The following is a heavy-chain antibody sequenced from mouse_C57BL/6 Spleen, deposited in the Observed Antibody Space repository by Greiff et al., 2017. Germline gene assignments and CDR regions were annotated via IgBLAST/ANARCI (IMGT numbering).Heavy chain of an antibody. CDR2: IDPSDSYT. J-gene: IGHJ4*01. CDR1: GYTFTSYW. D-gene: IGHD1-1*02. Sequence: QVQLQQPGAELVMPGASVKLSCKASGYTFTSYWMHWVKQRPGQGLEWIGEIDPSDSYTNYNQKFKGKSTLTVDKSSSTAYMQLSSLTSEDSAVYCCARVYGYAMGYWGQGTSVTASS. V-gene: IGHV1-69*01. CDR3: ARVYGYAMGY.